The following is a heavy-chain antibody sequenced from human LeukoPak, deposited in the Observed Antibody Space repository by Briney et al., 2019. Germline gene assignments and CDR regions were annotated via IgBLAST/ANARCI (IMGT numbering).Heavy chain of an antibody. Sequence: PEGSLRLSCAASGFTFSDYSMNWVRQAPGKGLEWVSSISASSNYIYYADSVKGRFTISRDNAKNSLYLQMSSLRAEDTAVYYCARDGQGGRPASSEGMDVWGQGTTVTVSS. J-gene: IGHJ6*02. CDR2: ISASSNYI. V-gene: IGHV3-21*01. CDR1: GFTFSDYS. D-gene: IGHD1-26*01. CDR3: ARDGQGGRPASSEGMDV.